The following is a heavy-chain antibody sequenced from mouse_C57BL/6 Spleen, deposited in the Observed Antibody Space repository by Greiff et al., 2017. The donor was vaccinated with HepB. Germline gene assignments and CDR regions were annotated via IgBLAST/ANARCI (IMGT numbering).Heavy chain of an antibody. J-gene: IGHJ2*01. D-gene: IGHD1-1*01. Sequence: VKLMESGPGLVQPSQSLSITCTVSGLSLTSYGVHWVRQSPGKGLEWLGVIWRGGSTDYNAAFMSRLSITKDNSKSQVFFKMNSLQADDTAIYYCAKNMGLRYPYFDYWGQGTTLTVSS. V-gene: IGHV2-5*01. CDR3: AKNMGLRYPYFDY. CDR2: IWRGGST. CDR1: GLSLTSYG.